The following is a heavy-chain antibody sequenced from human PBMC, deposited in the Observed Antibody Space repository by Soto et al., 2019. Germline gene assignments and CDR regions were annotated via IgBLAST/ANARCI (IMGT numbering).Heavy chain of an antibody. CDR2: ISGSGGST. CDR1: GFTFSSYA. CDR3: ARDYYCSGGSCYSRRDAFDI. V-gene: IGHV3-23*01. J-gene: IGHJ3*02. D-gene: IGHD2-15*01. Sequence: PGGSLRLSCAASGFTFSSYAMSWVRQAPGKGLEWVSAISGSGGSTYYADSVKGRFTISRDNSKNTLYLQMNSLRAEDTAVYYCARDYYCSGGSCYSRRDAFDIWGQGTMVTVSS.